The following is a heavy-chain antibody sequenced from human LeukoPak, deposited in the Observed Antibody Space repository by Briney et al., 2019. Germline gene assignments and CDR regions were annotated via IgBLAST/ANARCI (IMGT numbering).Heavy chain of an antibody. V-gene: IGHV4-39*01. CDR1: GGSISSSSYY. CDR3: ARKRGYSQGGHFDP. J-gene: IGHJ5*02. CDR2: IYYSGST. D-gene: IGHD5-18*01. Sequence: PSETLSLTCTVSGGSISSSSYYWGWIRQPPGKGLEWIGSIYYSGSTYYNPSLKSRVTISVDTSKNQFSLKLSSVTAADTAAYYCARKRGYSQGGHFDPWGQGTLVTVSS.